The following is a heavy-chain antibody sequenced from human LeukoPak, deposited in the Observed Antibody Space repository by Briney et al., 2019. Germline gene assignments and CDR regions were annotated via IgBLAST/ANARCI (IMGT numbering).Heavy chain of an antibody. J-gene: IGHJ4*02. CDR1: GFIFSNYW. D-gene: IGHD5-12*01. CDR2: IKTDGSAT. Sequence: PGGSLRLSCAASGFIFSNYWMHWVRQAPGKGLVWVSRIKTDGSATNYADSEKGRFTISRDNAKNTLYLQMNNLRVEDTGIYYCARGRYSGYEGGSDYWGQGTLVTVSS. V-gene: IGHV3-74*01. CDR3: ARGRYSGYEGGSDY.